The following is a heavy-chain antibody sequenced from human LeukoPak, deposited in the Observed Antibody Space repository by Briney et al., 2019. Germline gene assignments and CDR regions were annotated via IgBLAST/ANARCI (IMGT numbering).Heavy chain of an antibody. Sequence: HSGGSLRLSCAASGFTFSSYAMSWVRQAPGKGLEWVSAISGSGGSTYYADSVKGRFTISRDNSKNALYLQMNSLRAEDTAVYYCAKWSGDPDFDYWGQGTLVTVSS. V-gene: IGHV3-23*01. D-gene: IGHD2-21*02. CDR1: GFTFSSYA. CDR3: AKWSGDPDFDY. J-gene: IGHJ4*02. CDR2: ISGSGGST.